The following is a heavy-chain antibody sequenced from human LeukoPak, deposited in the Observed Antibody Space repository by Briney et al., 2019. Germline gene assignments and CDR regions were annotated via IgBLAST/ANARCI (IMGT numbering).Heavy chain of an antibody. V-gene: IGHV4-59*08. CDR3: ARHSPGLGPSRFDP. Sequence: SETLSLTCTVSGASITRRYWSWIRQPPGKGLEWIGYINYSGNTNYNPSLKSRVTISVDTSKNQFSLKLSSVTAADTAVYYCARHSPGLGPSRFDPWGQGTLVTVSS. J-gene: IGHJ5*02. CDR1: GASITRRY. D-gene: IGHD3-16*01. CDR2: INYSGNT.